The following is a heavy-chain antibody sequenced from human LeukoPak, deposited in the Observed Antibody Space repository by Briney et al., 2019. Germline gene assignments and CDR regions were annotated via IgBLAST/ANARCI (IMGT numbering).Heavy chain of an antibody. J-gene: IGHJ4*02. V-gene: IGHV3-23*01. Sequence: GGSLRLSCAASGFTFSSYVMSWVRQAPGKGLEWVSAISGSGGSTYYADSVKGRFTISRDNSKNTLYLQMNSLRAEDTAVYYCAKDLRFGELFEFDYWGQGTLVTVSS. CDR2: ISGSGGST. CDR1: GFTFSSYV. D-gene: IGHD3-10*01. CDR3: AKDLRFGELFEFDY.